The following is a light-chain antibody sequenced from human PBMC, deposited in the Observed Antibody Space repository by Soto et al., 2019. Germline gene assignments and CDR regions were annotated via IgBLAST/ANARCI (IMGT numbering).Light chain of an antibody. J-gene: IGKJ4*01. Sequence: EIVLTQSPATLSLSPGERATLSCGASQSVSNYLAWYQQKPGQAPRLLIYDASNRATGIPARFSGSGSGTDFTLTISSLEPEDFAVYYCQQRSSWPLLTFGGGTKVEIK. CDR1: QSVSNY. V-gene: IGKV3-11*01. CDR3: QQRSSWPLLT. CDR2: DAS.